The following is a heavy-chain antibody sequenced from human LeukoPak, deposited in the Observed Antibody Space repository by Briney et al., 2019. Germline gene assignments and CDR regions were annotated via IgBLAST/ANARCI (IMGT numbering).Heavy chain of an antibody. Sequence: QPGGSLRLSCAASGFTFSSYAMSWVRQAPGKGLEWVPAISGSGGSTYYADSVKGRFTISRDNSKNTLYLQMNSLRAEDTAVYYCVRTMVRGVISYYFDYWGQGTLVTVSS. J-gene: IGHJ4*02. V-gene: IGHV3-23*01. CDR2: ISGSGGST. CDR3: VRTMVRGVISYYFDY. D-gene: IGHD3-10*01. CDR1: GFTFSSYA.